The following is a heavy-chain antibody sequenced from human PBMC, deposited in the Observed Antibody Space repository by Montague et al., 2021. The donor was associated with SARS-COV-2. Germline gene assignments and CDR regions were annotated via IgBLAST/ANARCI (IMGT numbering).Heavy chain of an antibody. CDR2: IYYSGRT. D-gene: IGHD3-22*01. J-gene: IGHJ3*02. CDR3: AREVRYYSDSSGPGAFDI. V-gene: IGHV4-59*01. Sequence: SETLSLTCTVSGGSISSYYWSWIRPPPGKGLEWIGYIYYSGRTNSNPSLKSRVTISVDTSKNQFSLKLSPVTAADTAVYYCAREVRYYSDSSGPGAFDIWGQGTMGTVSS. CDR1: GGSISSYY.